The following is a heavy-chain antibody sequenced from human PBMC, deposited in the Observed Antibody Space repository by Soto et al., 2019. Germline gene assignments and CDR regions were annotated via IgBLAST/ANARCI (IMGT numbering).Heavy chain of an antibody. CDR3: TRDQAAVEDVALESGLDS. CDR2: ISSDTGNT. Sequence: QVQIVQSGPEVRKPGASVKVSCKASGFTFSKYDIHWVRPAPGQSLKWLGWISSDTGNTKYSQRIQGRVTFTGNTSVSTAQMKLSGLTVDGAIIYYCTRDQAAVEDVALESGLDSWGDGTLVTVYS. D-gene: IGHD5-12*01. J-gene: IGHJ5*01. CDR1: GFTFSKYD. V-gene: IGHV1-3*04.